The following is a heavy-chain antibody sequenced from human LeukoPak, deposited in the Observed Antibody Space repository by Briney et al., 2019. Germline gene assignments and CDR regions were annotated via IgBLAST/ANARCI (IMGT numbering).Heavy chain of an antibody. CDR2: INPNGGGT. Sequence: GASVKFSCKASGYTFTGYYMHRVRQAPGRGLEWMGWINPNGGGTNYAQKFQGRVTMTTDTSISTAYMELGGLRYDDTAVYYCARVSSSGDYYDNWGQGTLVTVSS. CDR3: ARVSSSGDYYDN. CDR1: GYTFTGYY. D-gene: IGHD3-10*01. V-gene: IGHV1-2*02. J-gene: IGHJ4*02.